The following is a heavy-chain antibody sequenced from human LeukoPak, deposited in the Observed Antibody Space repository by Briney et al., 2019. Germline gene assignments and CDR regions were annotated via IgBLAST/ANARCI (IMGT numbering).Heavy chain of an antibody. CDR3: AKDIAASGLPRILDL. V-gene: IGHV3-23*01. CDR1: GFTFSSYA. D-gene: IGHD6-13*01. Sequence: HPGGSLRLSCAASGFTFSSYAMHWVRQAPGKGLEWVSAVSGSGGRGTTYYADSVKGRFTISRDNAKSTVYLQLNSLSAEDTAVYYCAKDIAASGLPRILDLWGQGTLVTVSS. CDR2: VSGSGGRGTT. J-gene: IGHJ5*02.